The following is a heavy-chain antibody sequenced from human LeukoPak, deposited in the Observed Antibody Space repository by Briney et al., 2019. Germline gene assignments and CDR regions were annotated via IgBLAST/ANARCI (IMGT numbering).Heavy chain of an antibody. Sequence: SVKVSCRASGGTFSSYAVSWVRQAPGQGLEWMGGIIPIFGTANYAQRFQGRVTITTDESTSTAYMELSSLRSEDTAVYYCARGDGYKSIDYWGQGTLVTVSS. CDR3: ARGDGYKSIDY. J-gene: IGHJ4*02. D-gene: IGHD5-24*01. CDR2: IIPIFGTA. CDR1: GGTFSSYA. V-gene: IGHV1-69*05.